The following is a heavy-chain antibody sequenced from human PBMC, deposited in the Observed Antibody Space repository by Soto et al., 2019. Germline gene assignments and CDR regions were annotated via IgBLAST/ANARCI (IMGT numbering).Heavy chain of an antibody. CDR3: AKGERYYDFWSGYTYYYYYMDV. Sequence: GGSLRFSCAASGFTFSSYAMSWVRQAPGKGLEWVSAISGSGGSTYYADSVKGRFTISRDNSKNTLYLQMNSLRAEDTAVYYCAKGERYYDFWSGYTYYYYYMDVWGKGTTVTVSS. J-gene: IGHJ6*03. CDR1: GFTFSSYA. V-gene: IGHV3-23*01. CDR2: ISGSGGST. D-gene: IGHD3-3*01.